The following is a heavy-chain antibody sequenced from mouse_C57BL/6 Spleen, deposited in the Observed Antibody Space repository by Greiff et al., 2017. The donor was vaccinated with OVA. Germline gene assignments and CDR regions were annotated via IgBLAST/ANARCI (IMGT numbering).Heavy chain of an antibody. J-gene: IGHJ2*01. CDR3: AKGYGNYPDY. Sequence: QVHVKQSGAELVKPGASVKLSCKASGYAFSSYWMNWVHQRPGKGLEWIGQIYPGDGDTNYNGKFKGKVTLTADKSSSTAYMQLSSLTSEDSAVECCAKGYGNYPDYWGKGTTLTVSS. CDR2: IYPGDGDT. CDR1: GYAFSSYW. V-gene: IGHV1-80*01. D-gene: IGHD2-1*01.